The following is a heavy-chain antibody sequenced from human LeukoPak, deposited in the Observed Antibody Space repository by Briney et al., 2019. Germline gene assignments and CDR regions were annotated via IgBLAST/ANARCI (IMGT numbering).Heavy chain of an antibody. CDR2: IIPIFGTA. D-gene: IGHD4-17*01. J-gene: IGHJ6*03. CDR3: ARAAYSDHGYYYYIDV. V-gene: IGHV1-69*05. CDR1: GGTFSSYA. Sequence: ASVKVSCKASGGTFSSYAISWVRQAPGQGLEWMGGIIPIFGTANYAQKFQGRVTITTDESTSTAYMELSSLRSEDTAVYYCARAAYSDHGYYYYIDVWGKGTTVTVSS.